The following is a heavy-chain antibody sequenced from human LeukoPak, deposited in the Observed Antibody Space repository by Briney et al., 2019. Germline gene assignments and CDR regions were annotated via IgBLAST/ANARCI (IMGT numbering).Heavy chain of an antibody. CDR2: INLHTGGA. CDR1: GYTFTDYF. D-gene: IGHD2-8*01. CDR3: ARDFLGRTNGGSNYFGMDV. Sequence: ASVKVSCKSSGYTFTDYFLHWVRQAPGQGLEWMGCINLHTGGAHYAQKFQDWVSLTRDTSIDTAFMELSSLRSDATAMYYCARDFLGRTNGGSNYFGMDVWGQGTTVTVS. V-gene: IGHV1-2*04. J-gene: IGHJ6*02.